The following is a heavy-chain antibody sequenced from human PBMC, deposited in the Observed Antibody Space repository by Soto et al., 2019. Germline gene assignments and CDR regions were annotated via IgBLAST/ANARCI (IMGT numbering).Heavy chain of an antibody. J-gene: IGHJ4*02. CDR3: ARVYYGSGSPLHRNMIDY. D-gene: IGHD3-10*01. V-gene: IGHV4-39*07. CDR1: GGSISSSSYY. CDR2: INHSGST. Sequence: PSETLSVTWTVSGGSISSSSYYWSWIRQPPGKGLEWIGEINHSGSTNYNPSLKSRVTISVDTSKNQFSLKLSSVTAADTAVYYCARVYYGSGSPLHRNMIDYWGQGTLVTVSS.